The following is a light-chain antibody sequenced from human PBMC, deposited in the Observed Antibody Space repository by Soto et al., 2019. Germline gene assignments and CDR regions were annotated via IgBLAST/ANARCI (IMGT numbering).Light chain of an antibody. Sequence: QSVLTQPASVSGSPGQSITISCTGTSSDVGSYNLVSWYQQHPGKAPKLMIYEGSKRPSGVSNRFSGSKSGNTASLTIYGLPAEDQAHYHCCSYAGSSKVFGTGTKVTVL. CDR2: EGS. CDR1: SSDVGSYNL. V-gene: IGLV2-23*01. J-gene: IGLJ1*01. CDR3: CSYAGSSKV.